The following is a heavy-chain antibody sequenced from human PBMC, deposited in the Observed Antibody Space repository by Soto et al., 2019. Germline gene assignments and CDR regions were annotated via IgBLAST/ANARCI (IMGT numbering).Heavy chain of an antibody. V-gene: IGHV3-30-3*01. CDR3: AREIGGTAHDF. D-gene: IGHD2-21*02. J-gene: IGHJ4*02. CDR2: TPD. CDR1: GFIFTDYQ. Sequence: GGSLRLSCVASGFIFTDYQMHWVRQAPGKGLEWVGTPDHCAEFVEGRFTISRDNSKNTLYLQMTNLRPEDTAVYFCAREIGGTAHDFWGQGTMVTVSS.